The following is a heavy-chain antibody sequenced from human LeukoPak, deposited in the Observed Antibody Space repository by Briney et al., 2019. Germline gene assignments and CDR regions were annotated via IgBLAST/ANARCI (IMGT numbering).Heavy chain of an antibody. CDR2: MNPNSGNT. CDR1: GYTFTSYD. CDR3: AESPYYYDSSGYYYDY. V-gene: IGHV1-8*01. D-gene: IGHD3-22*01. J-gene: IGHJ4*02. Sequence: ASVKVSCKASGYTFTSYDINWVRQATGQGLEWMGWMNPNSGNTGYAQKFQGRVTMTRNTSISTAYMELSSLRSEDTAVYYCAESPYYYDSSGYYYDYWGQGTLVTVSS.